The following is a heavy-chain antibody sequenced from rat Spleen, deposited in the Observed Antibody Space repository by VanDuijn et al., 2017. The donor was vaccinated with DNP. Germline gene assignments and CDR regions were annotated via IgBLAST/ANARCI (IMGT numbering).Heavy chain of an antibody. CDR3: ASQRVGWEPYFDY. J-gene: IGHJ2*01. D-gene: IGHD1-11*01. Sequence: EVQLVESGGGLVQPGRSLNLSCAASGFTFSDYYMAWVRQAPEEGLEWVASIASNGSRSFYSDSVKGRFTISRDNAKSSLYLQMNSLKSEDTATYLCASQRVGWEPYFDYWGQGVMVTVSS. CDR2: IASNGSRS. V-gene: IGHV5-22*01. CDR1: GFTFSDYY.